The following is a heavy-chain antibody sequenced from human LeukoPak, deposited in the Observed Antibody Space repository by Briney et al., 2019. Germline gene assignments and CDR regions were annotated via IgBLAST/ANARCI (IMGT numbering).Heavy chain of an antibody. CDR2: ISGDGGGT. J-gene: IGHJ6*02. V-gene: IGHV3-23*01. D-gene: IGHD3-16*01. CDR1: AFTFRSYG. Sequence: RGSLRLSCAASAFTFRSYGLSWVRQAPGKGLEWVSTISGDGGGTNYADSVKGRFAISRDNSKNMLYLQMNSLRAEDSAIYYCANPWVYYYYGLDIWGQGTTVTVSS. CDR3: ANPWVYYYYGLDI.